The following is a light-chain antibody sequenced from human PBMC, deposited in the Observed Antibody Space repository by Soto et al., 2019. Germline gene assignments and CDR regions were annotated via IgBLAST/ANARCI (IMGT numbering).Light chain of an antibody. CDR2: AAS. Sequence: DIQLTQSPSFLSASVGARVTITCRASPGINSYLAWYQQKPGKAPKLLLYAASTLQIGVPSRFGGSGSGTEFTLTIGCLQPEDFATYYGQQLNSYPLFGPGTKVDIK. J-gene: IGKJ3*01. V-gene: IGKV1-9*01. CDR1: PGINSY. CDR3: QQLNSYPL.